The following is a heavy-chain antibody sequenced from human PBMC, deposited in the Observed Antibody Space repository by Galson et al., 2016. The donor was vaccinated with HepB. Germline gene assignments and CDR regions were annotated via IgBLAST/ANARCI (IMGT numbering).Heavy chain of an antibody. CDR1: GGSMSSYY. Sequence: SETLSLTCTVSGGSMSSYYRSWIRQPPGKGLEWIGYIYYTGSTNYNPSLRSRVTISVDTSKNQFSLRLSSVTAADTAIYYCARGSSIAANWFDPWGQGTLVRVSS. CDR2: IYYTGST. CDR3: ARGSSIAANWFDP. D-gene: IGHD6-6*01. J-gene: IGHJ5*02. V-gene: IGHV4-59*01.